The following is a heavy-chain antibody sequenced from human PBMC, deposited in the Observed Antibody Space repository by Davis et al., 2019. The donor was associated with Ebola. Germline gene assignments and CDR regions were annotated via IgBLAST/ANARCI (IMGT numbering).Heavy chain of an antibody. CDR3: AREYPVDSSGHYY. CDR1: GYTFISYY. V-gene: IGHV1-46*01. Sequence: AASVKVSCKASGYTFISYYMHWVRQAPGQGLEWMGMINPSSGSTTFAQKFQGRITMTTDTSTSTVYMELSSLRSEDTAEYYCAREYPVDSSGHYYWGQGTLVTVSS. J-gene: IGHJ4*02. CDR2: INPSSGST. D-gene: IGHD3-22*01.